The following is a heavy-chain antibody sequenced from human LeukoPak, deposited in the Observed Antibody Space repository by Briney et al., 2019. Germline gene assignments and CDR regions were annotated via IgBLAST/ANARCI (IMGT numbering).Heavy chain of an antibody. Sequence: ASVKVSCKASGYTFTNYGISWVRQAPGQGLEWMGWISGYNGNTNYAQKFQGRITMATDTSTSTGYMELRSLRSDDTAVYYCARDLKMGYSSGRYSWGTGSSNDYWGQGTLVTVSS. CDR1: GYTFTNYG. D-gene: IGHD6-19*01. J-gene: IGHJ4*02. CDR3: ARDLKMGYSSGRYSWGTGSSNDY. CDR2: ISGYNGNT. V-gene: IGHV1-18*01.